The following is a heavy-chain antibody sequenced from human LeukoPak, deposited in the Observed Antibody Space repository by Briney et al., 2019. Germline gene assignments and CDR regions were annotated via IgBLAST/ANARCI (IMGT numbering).Heavy chain of an antibody. CDR1: GYTLTGYY. J-gene: IGHJ3*01. CDR3: ARDVDHYDSTGKGLVDF. Sequence: ASVKVSCKASGYTLTGYYMHWVRQAPGQGLEWMGWINPNGGGTNYAQKFQGRVTMTRDTSISTAYMELSRLKSDDAAVYYCARDVDHYDSTGKGLVDFWGQGTMVTVSS. V-gene: IGHV1-2*02. D-gene: IGHD3-22*01. CDR2: INPNGGGT.